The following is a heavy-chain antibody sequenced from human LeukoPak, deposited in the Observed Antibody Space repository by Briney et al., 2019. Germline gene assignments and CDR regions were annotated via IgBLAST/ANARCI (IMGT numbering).Heavy chain of an antibody. Sequence: SETLSLTCVVYGGSFSGYYWSWIRQPPEKGLEWIGEINHSGSTNYNPSLKSRVTISVDTSKNQFSLKLSSVTAADTAVYYCARVGGDGDPFDYWGQGTLVTVSS. CDR3: ARVGGDGDPFDY. J-gene: IGHJ4*02. CDR2: INHSGST. CDR1: GGSFSGYY. V-gene: IGHV4-34*01. D-gene: IGHD4-17*01.